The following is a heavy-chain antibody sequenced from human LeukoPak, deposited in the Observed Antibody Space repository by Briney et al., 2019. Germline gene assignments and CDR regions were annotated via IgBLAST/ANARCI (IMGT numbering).Heavy chain of an antibody. Sequence: SQTLSLTCALSGDSVSSNSAAWNWVRQSPSRGLEWLGRTYYRSKWYNDYAVSVKSRITINPDTSKNQFSLQLNSVIPEDTAVYYCARGTGCGGGSCPISHYYYHYYMDVWGKGTTVTVSS. J-gene: IGHJ6*03. D-gene: IGHD2-15*01. CDR1: GDSVSSNSAA. CDR3: ARGTGCGGGSCPISHYYYHYYMDV. CDR2: TYYRSKWYN. V-gene: IGHV6-1*01.